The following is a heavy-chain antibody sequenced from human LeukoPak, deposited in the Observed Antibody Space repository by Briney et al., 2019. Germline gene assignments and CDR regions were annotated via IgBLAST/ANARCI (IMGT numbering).Heavy chain of an antibody. V-gene: IGHV3-30*01. CDR3: ARDSGYGSGPTYYFDY. D-gene: IGHD3-10*01. CDR1: GFTFSSYA. CDR2: ISYDGSNK. J-gene: IGHJ4*02. Sequence: GRSLRLSCAASGFTFSSYAMHWVRQAPGKGLEWVAVISYDGSNKYYADSVKGRFTISRDNSKNTLYLQMNSLRAEDTAVYYCARDSGYGSGPTYYFDYWGQGTLVTVSS.